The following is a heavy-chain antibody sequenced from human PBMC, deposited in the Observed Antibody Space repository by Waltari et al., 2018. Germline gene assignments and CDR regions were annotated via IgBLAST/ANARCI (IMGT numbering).Heavy chain of an antibody. CDR1: GASINSDASY. CDR3: AREDCRGGNCYWPFFDF. D-gene: IGHD2-15*01. V-gene: IGHV4-30-4*01. CDR2: IYYRVST. Sequence: QVQLQESGPGLVKPSQTLSQHCNVSGASINSDASYWTWIRQPPGKGLEWLGYIYYRVSTYYNPSLKSRLSMSIDTSRNQFSLHLLSVTAADTAVYYCAREDCRGGNCYWPFFDFWVRGTLVTVSS. J-gene: IGHJ4*02.